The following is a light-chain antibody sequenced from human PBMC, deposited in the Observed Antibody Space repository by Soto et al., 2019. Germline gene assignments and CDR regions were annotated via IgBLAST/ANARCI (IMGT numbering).Light chain of an antibody. V-gene: IGLV2-14*01. Sequence: QSALTQPASVSGSPGQSITISCTETSSDVGGYNYVSWYQQHPGKAPKLMIYDVSNRPSGVSNRFSGSKSGNTASLTISVLQAEDEADYYCSSYTSSSTLVVFGGGTKVTVL. J-gene: IGLJ2*01. CDR3: SSYTSSSTLVV. CDR2: DVS. CDR1: SSDVGGYNY.